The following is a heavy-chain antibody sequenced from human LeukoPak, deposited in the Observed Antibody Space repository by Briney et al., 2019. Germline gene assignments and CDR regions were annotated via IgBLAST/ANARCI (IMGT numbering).Heavy chain of an antibody. CDR2: INPSGGST. CDR3: ARSQMEVDGYNIRDYYYYMDV. V-gene: IGHV1-46*01. J-gene: IGHJ6*03. CDR1: GYTFTSYY. D-gene: IGHD5-24*01. Sequence: GASVKVSCKASGYTFTSYYMHRVRQAPGQGLEWMGIINPSGGSTSYAQKFQGRVTMTKDMSTSTVYMELSSLRSEDTAVYYCARSQMEVDGYNIRDYYYYMDVWGKGTTVTVSS.